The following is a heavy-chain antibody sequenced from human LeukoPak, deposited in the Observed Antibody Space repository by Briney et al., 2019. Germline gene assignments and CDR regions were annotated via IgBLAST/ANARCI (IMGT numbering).Heavy chain of an antibody. J-gene: IGHJ4*02. CDR3: ARAVSSNWYYFDY. CDR1: GFTFGDYG. D-gene: IGHD6-13*01. V-gene: IGHV3-20*04. CDR2: INWIGSST. Sequence: GGSLRLSCAASGFTFGDYGMSWVRQAPGKGLEWVSGINWIGSSTGYADPVKGRFTIFRDNAKNFLYLQVNSLRVEDTALYYCARAVSSNWYYFDYWGQGTLVTVSS.